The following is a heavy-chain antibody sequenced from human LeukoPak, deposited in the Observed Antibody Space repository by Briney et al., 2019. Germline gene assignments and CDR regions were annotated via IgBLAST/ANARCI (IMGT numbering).Heavy chain of an antibody. CDR3: ATAGREWEDFDY. CDR2: ISSSSSYI. J-gene: IGHJ4*02. V-gene: IGHV3-21*01. CDR1: GFTFSSYS. Sequence: SGGSLRLSCAASGFTFSSYSMNWVRQAPGKGLEWVSSISSSSSYIYYADSVKGRFTISRDNAKNSLYLQMNSLRAEDTAVYYCATAGREWEDFDYWGQGTLVTASS. D-gene: IGHD1-26*01.